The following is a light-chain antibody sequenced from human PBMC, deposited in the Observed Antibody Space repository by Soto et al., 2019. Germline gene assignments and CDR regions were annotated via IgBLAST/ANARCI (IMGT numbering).Light chain of an antibody. CDR1: SSDIGSNT. V-gene: IGLV1-44*01. Sequence: QSVLTQPPSASGTPGQGVTISCSGSSSDIGSNTVNWYQQLPGTAPKLLIYFNNQRPSGVPDRFSGSKSGTSASLAISGLQSEDEAQYYCAAWDDSLNGPVFGGGTPLTVL. CDR2: FNN. J-gene: IGLJ3*02. CDR3: AAWDDSLNGPV.